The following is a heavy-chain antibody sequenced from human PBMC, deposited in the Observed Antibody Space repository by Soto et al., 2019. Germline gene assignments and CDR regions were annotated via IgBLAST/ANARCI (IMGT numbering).Heavy chain of an antibody. CDR3: VIVCYCNAGGCPPLDC. CDR2: GRDPVNNYTP. V-gene: IGHV3-72*01. Sequence: EVHLGESGGGLVQSGGSLRLSCAASGVTFSDYHIDWVRQAPGKGLEWIGRGRDPVNNYTPEYAASVKGRFTISRDESKNSKHMQTSSLKPKDTAIYYCVIVCYCNAGGCPPLDCWGQGTLVIVSS. J-gene: IGHJ4*02. D-gene: IGHD2-15*01. CDR1: GVTFSDYH.